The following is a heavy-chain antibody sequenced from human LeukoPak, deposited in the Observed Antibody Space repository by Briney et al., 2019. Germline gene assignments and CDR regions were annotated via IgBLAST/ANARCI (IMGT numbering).Heavy chain of an antibody. CDR1: GGTFSSYA. V-gene: IGHV1-69*13. Sequence: SVKVSCKASGGTFSSYAISWVRQAPGQGLEWMGGIIPIFGTANYAQKFQGRVTITADESTSTAYMELSSLRSEDTAVYYCARVRRIIAAAPNWFDPWGQGTLVTVSS. CDR3: ARVRRIIAAAPNWFDP. CDR2: IIPIFGTA. D-gene: IGHD6-13*01. J-gene: IGHJ5*02.